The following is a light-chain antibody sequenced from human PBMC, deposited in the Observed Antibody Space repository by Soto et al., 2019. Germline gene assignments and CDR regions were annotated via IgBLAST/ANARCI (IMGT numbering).Light chain of an antibody. CDR1: QGISSW. V-gene: IGKV1D-16*01. J-gene: IGKJ4*02. Sequence: DIQMTQSPSSLSASVGDRVTITCRARQGISSWLAWYQQKPEKAPKSLIYDASSLQSGVPSRFSGSGSRTDFTLTISSLQPEDFATYYCPQYNIYPVTFGGGTKVEI. CDR2: DAS. CDR3: PQYNIYPVT.